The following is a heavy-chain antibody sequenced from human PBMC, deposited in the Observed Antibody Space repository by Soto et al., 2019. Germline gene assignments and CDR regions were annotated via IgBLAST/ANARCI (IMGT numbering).Heavy chain of an antibody. CDR1: GFRFSDHY. V-gene: IGHV3-11*01. J-gene: IGHJ4*02. Sequence: GGSLRLSSAASGFRFSDHYMTWVRQAPGKGLEWVSKISGDATTTYYADSVKGRFTVSRDNAKNSVYLQMNSLRAEDTAVYYCASDPYYYASGFWGQGTLVTVSS. CDR3: ASDPYYYASGF. D-gene: IGHD3-10*01. CDR2: ISGDATTT.